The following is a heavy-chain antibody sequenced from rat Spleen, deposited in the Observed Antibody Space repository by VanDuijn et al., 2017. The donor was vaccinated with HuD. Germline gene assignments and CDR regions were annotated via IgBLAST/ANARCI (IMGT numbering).Heavy chain of an antibody. V-gene: IGHV5S23*01. J-gene: IGHJ4*01. Sequence: EVQLVESGGGLVQPGRSLKLSCAASGFTFSDYNMAWVRQAPTKGLEWVAYISPSGGSTYYRDSVKGRFTISRDNAKSTLYLQMDSLRSEDTATYYCATANNNYDYVMDAWGQGASVTVSS. D-gene: IGHD1-10*01. CDR2: ISPSGGST. CDR1: GFTFSDYN. CDR3: ATANNNYDYVMDA.